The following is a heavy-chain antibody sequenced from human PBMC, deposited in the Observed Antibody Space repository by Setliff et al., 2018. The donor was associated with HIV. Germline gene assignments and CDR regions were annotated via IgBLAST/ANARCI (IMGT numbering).Heavy chain of an antibody. J-gene: IGHJ6*03. CDR2: ISYSGST. V-gene: IGHV4-39*01. CDR1: GGSFSNSYYF. CDR3: ARHRQGLTGSTPGYYMDV. D-gene: IGHD1-7*01. Sequence: SETLSLTCNVSGGSFSNSYYFWGWTRQPPGKGLEWIGSISYSGSTYYNPSLKSRVTMSVDTSKNQFSLKLSSVTAADTAVYYCARHRQGLTGSTPGYYMDVWGKGTTVTVSS.